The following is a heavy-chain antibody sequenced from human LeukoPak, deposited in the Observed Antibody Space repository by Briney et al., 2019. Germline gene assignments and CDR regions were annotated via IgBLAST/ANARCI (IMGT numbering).Heavy chain of an antibody. CDR1: GGTFKTYS. V-gene: IGHV1-69*01. Sequence: SMKVSCKSSGGTFKTYSISWVRQAPGQGLEWMGDIVPMFGIANYAQRFQGRVTTTADASTNTAYLELSSLTFEDTAVYYCAREVAVHHPAFGDWGQGTLVTVSS. CDR3: AREVAVHHPAFGD. J-gene: IGHJ4*02. D-gene: IGHD3-10*01. CDR2: IVPMFGIA.